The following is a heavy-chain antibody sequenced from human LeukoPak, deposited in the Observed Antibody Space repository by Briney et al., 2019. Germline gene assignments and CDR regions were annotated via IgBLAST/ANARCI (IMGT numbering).Heavy chain of an antibody. CDR3: ARGGKWDVTPFDY. J-gene: IGHJ4*02. CDR1: GFTFSSYA. Sequence: GRSLRLSCAASGFTFSSYAMHWVRQAPGKGLEWVALISYDGSNKYYADSVKGRFTISRDNSKNTLYLQMNSLRAEDTAVYYCARGGKWDVTPFDYWGQGTLVTVSS. V-gene: IGHV3-30-3*01. CDR2: ISYDGSNK. D-gene: IGHD1-26*01.